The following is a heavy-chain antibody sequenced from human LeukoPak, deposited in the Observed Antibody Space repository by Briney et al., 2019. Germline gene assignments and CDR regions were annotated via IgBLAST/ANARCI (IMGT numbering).Heavy chain of an antibody. CDR2: IRYEGNEK. V-gene: IGHV3-30*02. CDR3: ARDPTTVTPRELFDY. Sequence: GGSLRLSCAASGFTFSSYGFHWVRQAPGKGLEWVAFIRYEGNEKYYADSVKDRFTISRDNAKNSLYLQMNSLRAEDTAVYYCARDPTTVTPRELFDYWGQGTLVTVSS. J-gene: IGHJ4*02. D-gene: IGHD4-17*01. CDR1: GFTFSSYG.